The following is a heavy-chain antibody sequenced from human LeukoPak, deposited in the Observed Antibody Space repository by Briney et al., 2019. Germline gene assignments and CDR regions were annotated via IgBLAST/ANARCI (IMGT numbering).Heavy chain of an antibody. CDR2: IYYSGST. D-gene: IGHD4-17*01. CDR3: ARDLAGDYGDAFDI. Sequence: PSETLSLTCTVSGGSVSSYYWSWIRQPPGKGLEWIGYIYYSGSTNYNPSLKSRVTISVDTSKNQFSLKLSSVTAADTAVYYCARDLAGDYGDAFDIWGQGTMVTVSS. V-gene: IGHV4-59*02. CDR1: GGSVSSYY. J-gene: IGHJ3*02.